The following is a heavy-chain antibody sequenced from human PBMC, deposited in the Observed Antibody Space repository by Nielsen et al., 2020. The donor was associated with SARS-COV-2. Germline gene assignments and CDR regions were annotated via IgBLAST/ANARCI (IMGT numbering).Heavy chain of an antibody. D-gene: IGHD1-1*01. J-gene: IGHJ6*02. CDR2: INTNTGKS. V-gene: IGHV7-4-1*02. CDR3: VRGTEGYYGMDV. CDR1: GYTFTSYA. Sequence: ASVKVSCKASGYTFTSYAMNWVRQAPGQGLEWMGWINTNTGKSAYAQGFTGRFVFSLDTSVNTAYLQTTSLQADDTAVYYCVRGTEGYYGMDVWGQGTTVNVSS.